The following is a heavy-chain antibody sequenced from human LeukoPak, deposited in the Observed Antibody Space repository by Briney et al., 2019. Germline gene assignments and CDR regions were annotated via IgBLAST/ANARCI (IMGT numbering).Heavy chain of an antibody. V-gene: IGHV3-23*01. CDR1: GFTFSSYA. J-gene: IGHJ4*02. CDR3: ARCDDSSGYYPGGFDY. D-gene: IGHD3-22*01. CDR2: ISGSGGST. Sequence: GSLRLSCAASGFTFSSYAMSWVRQAPGKGLEWVSAISGSGGSTYYADSVKGRFTISRDNSENTLYLQMNSLRAEDTAVYYCARCDDSSGYYPGGFDYWGQGTLVTVSS.